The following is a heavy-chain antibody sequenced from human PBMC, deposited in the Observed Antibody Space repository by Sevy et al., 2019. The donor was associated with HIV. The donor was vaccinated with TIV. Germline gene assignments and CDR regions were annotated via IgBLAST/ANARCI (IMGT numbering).Heavy chain of an antibody. Sequence: GGSLRLSCTASGFTFGDYAMSWFRQAPGKGLEWVGFIRSKAYGGTTEYAASVKGRFTISRDDSKSIAYRQMNGLKTEETAVYYCTTTGEMYSSSWFYYYYGMDVWGQGTTVTVSS. CDR2: IRSKAYGGTT. V-gene: IGHV3-49*03. CDR3: TTTGEMYSSSWFYYYYGMDV. J-gene: IGHJ6*02. D-gene: IGHD6-13*01. CDR1: GFTFGDYA.